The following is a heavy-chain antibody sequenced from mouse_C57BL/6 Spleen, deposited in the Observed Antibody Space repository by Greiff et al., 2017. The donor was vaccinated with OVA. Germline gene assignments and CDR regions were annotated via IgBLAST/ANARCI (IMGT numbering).Heavy chain of an antibody. V-gene: IGHV1-64*01. CDR3: ARPLYDYDLYYFDY. J-gene: IGHJ2*01. CDR1: GYPFTSYW. D-gene: IGHD2-4*01. CDR2: IHPNSGST. Sequence: QVPLQQPGAELVKPGASVKLSCKASGYPFTSYWMHWVKQRPGQGLEWIGMIHPNSGSTNYNEQFQSKATLTVYKSSSTAYMQLSSLTSEDSAVYYCARPLYDYDLYYFDYWGQGTTLTVSS.